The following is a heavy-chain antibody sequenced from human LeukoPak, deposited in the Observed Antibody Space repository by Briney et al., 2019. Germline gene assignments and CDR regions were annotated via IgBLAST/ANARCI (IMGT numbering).Heavy chain of an antibody. CDR2: ISYDGSNK. D-gene: IGHD6-19*01. J-gene: IGHJ1*01. V-gene: IGHV3-30-3*01. CDR1: GFTFSSYA. Sequence: GGSLRLSCAAPGFTFSSYAMHWVRQAPGKGLEWVAVISYDGSNKYYADSVKGRFTISRDNSKNTLYLQMNSLRAEDTAVYYCARGGSLWAVGPFYWGQGTLVTVSS. CDR3: ARGGSLWAVGPFY.